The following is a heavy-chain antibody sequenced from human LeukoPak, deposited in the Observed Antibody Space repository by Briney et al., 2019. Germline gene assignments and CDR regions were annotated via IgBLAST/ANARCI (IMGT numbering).Heavy chain of an antibody. J-gene: IGHJ4*02. CDR3: ARDRDSSSHYFDY. D-gene: IGHD6-6*01. CDR2: ILYDGSDS. CDR1: GFTFRSHG. V-gene: IGHV3-33*05. Sequence: GGSLRLSCAASGFTFRSHGMHWVRQAPGKGLEWVGVILYDGSDSYYTASVKGRFTLSRDNSKNTLYLQMNSLRAEDTAVYFCARDRDSSSHYFDYWGRGALVTVSS.